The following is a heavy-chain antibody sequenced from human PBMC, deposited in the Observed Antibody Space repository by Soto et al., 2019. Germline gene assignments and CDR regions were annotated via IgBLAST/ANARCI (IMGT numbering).Heavy chain of an antibody. CDR1: GYTFTGYY. Sequence: ASVKVSCKASGYTFTGYYMHWVRQAPGQGLEWMGWINPNSGGTNYAQKFQGRVAMTRDTSISTAYMELSRLRSDDTAVYYCARGAGVPAATQDAFDIWGQGTMVTVSS. D-gene: IGHD2-2*01. V-gene: IGHV1-2*02. CDR2: INPNSGGT. J-gene: IGHJ3*02. CDR3: ARGAGVPAATQDAFDI.